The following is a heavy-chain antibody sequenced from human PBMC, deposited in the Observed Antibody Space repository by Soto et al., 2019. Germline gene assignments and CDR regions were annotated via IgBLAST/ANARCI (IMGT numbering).Heavy chain of an antibody. CDR2: IAFDGSIK. V-gene: IGHV3-30*04. D-gene: IGHD3-10*01. CDR3: ARDIFRGVPDYFDY. J-gene: IGHJ4*02. CDR1: GFTLSSYP. Sequence: QVQLVESGGGVIQTGRSLRLSCAASGFTLSSYPFHWVRQAPGKGLEWVAVIAFDGSIKLYADSVKGRFTISRDDSKNTLYLQMNSLRDEDTAVYYCARDIFRGVPDYFDYWGQGTLVTVSS.